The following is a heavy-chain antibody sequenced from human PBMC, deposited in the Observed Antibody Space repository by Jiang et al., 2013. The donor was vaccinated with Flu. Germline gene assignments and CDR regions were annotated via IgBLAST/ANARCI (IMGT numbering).Heavy chain of an antibody. V-gene: IGHV3-30*01. CDR3: ARAGGMGELAPPIDP. CDR2: YHMRQNK. Sequence: SGFTFSRSFYALGPPGSRQGLEWWQSYHMRQNKHYAASVKGRFTISRDNSENALFLQMDSLRPEDTAMYYCARAGGMGELAPPIDPWGQGTLVSVSS. D-gene: IGHD3-16*01. J-gene: IGHJ5*02. CDR1: GFTFSRSF.